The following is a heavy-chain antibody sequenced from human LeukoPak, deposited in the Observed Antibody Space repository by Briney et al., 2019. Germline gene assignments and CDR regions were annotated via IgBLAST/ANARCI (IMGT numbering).Heavy chain of an antibody. CDR1: GGTFSSYA. D-gene: IGHD3-10*01. V-gene: IGHV1-69*06. J-gene: IGHJ4*02. CDR2: IIPIFGTA. CDR3: ARGPTMVRGVITDTGFDY. Sequence: VASVKVSCKASGGTFSSYAISWVRQAPGQGLEWMGGIIPIFGTANYAQKFQGRVTITADKSTSTAYMGLSSLRSEDTAVYYCARGPTMVRGVITDTGFDYWGQGTLVTVSS.